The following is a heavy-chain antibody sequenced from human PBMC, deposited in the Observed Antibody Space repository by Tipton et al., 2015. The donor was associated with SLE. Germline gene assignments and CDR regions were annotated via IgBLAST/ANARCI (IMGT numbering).Heavy chain of an antibody. Sequence: TLSLTCAVYGGSFNGYYWSWIRQPPGKGLEWIGYIYYSGSTNYNPSLKSRVTISVDTSKNQFSLKLSSVTAADTAVYYCARDRGGGPTPDAFDIWGQGTMVTVSS. CDR3: ARDRGGGPTPDAFDI. CDR1: GGSFNGYY. V-gene: IGHV4-59*01. J-gene: IGHJ3*02. CDR2: IYYSGST. D-gene: IGHD3-10*01.